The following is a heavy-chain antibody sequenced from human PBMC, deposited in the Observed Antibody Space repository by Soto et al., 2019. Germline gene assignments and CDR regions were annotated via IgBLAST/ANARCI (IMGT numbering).Heavy chain of an antibody. D-gene: IGHD6-6*01. Sequence: PSETLSLTCTVSGGSVSSGSYYWSWIRQPPGKGLEWIGYIYYSGSTNYNPSLKSRVTISVDTSKNQFSLKLSSVTAADTAVYYCARARYSSSSHYFDYWGQGTLVTVS. CDR2: IYYSGST. J-gene: IGHJ4*02. V-gene: IGHV4-61*01. CDR1: GGSVSSGSYY. CDR3: ARARYSSSSHYFDY.